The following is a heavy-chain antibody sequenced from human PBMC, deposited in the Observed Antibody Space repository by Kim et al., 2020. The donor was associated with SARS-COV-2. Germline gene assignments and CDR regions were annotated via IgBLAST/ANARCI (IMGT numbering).Heavy chain of an antibody. CDR2: ISRDGGEI. Sequence: GGSLRLSCAASGFTFDDYAIQWVRQVPGKGLEWVSLISRDGGEIKYADSVKGRFIISRDNSKKSVYLQMNSLRSEDTALYYCVRGQQWLIKNWGQGTQVTVSP. CDR3: VRGQQWLIKN. J-gene: IGHJ4*02. V-gene: IGHV3-43*02. CDR1: GFTFDDYA. D-gene: IGHD6-19*01.